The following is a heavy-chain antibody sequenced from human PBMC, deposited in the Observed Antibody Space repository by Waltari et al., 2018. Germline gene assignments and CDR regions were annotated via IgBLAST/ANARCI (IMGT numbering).Heavy chain of an antibody. Sequence: QVQLQQWGAGLLKPSETLSLTCAVYGGSFSGYYWSWIRQPPGKGLEWIGEINHSGSTNYHPSLKSRVTISVDTSKNQFSLKLSSVTAADTAVYYCARRKNLAGSGYYRIYYFDYWGQGTLVTVSS. CDR1: GGSFSGYY. D-gene: IGHD3-22*01. V-gene: IGHV4-34*01. CDR2: INHSGST. CDR3: ARRKNLAGSGYYRIYYFDY. J-gene: IGHJ4*02.